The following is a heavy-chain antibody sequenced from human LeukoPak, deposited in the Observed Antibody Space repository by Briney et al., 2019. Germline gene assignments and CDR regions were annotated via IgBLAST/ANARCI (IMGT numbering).Heavy chain of an antibody. Sequence: GGSLRLSCAVSGFTFSSYGIHWVRQAPGKGLEWVAVISHDGGNKYYADSVKGRFTISRDNSKNTLYLQMNSLRAEDTAVYYCARVVVSSSSDYFDYWGQGTLVTVSS. CDR3: ARVVVSSSSDYFDY. D-gene: IGHD6-6*01. CDR1: GFTFSSYG. V-gene: IGHV3-30*03. J-gene: IGHJ4*02. CDR2: ISHDGGNK.